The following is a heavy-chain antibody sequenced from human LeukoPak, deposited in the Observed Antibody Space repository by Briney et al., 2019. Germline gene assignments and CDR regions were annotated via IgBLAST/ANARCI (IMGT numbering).Heavy chain of an antibody. CDR2: TYYRSKWYN. CDR3: AKDGFHYGDYSADFDY. J-gene: IGHJ4*02. V-gene: IGHV6-1*01. Sequence: SQTLSLTCAISGDSVSSNSAAWNWIRQSPSRGLEWLGRTYYRSKWYNDYAVSVKSRITINPDTSKNQFSLQLNSVTPEGTAVYYCAKDGFHYGDYSADFDYWGQGTLVTVSS. CDR1: GDSVSSNSAA. D-gene: IGHD4-17*01.